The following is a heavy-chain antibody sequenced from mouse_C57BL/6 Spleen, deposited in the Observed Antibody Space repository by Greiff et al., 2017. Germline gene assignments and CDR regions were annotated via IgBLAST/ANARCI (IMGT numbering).Heavy chain of an antibody. V-gene: IGHV1-69*01. Sequence: QVQLQQPGAELVMPGASVKLSCKASGYTFTSYWMHWVKQRPGQGLEWIGEIDPSDSYTNYNQKFKGKSTLTVDKSSSTAYMQLSSLTSEDSAVYYCARSEVYDYRFAYWGQGTLVTVSA. CDR1: GYTFTSYW. CDR2: IDPSDSYT. J-gene: IGHJ3*01. CDR3: ARSEVYDYRFAY. D-gene: IGHD2-4*01.